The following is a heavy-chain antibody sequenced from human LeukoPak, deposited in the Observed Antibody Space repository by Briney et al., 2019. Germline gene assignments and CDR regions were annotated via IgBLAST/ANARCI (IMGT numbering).Heavy chain of an antibody. V-gene: IGHV4-4*07. J-gene: IGHJ6*03. D-gene: IGHD6-19*01. CDR2: VYINGHS. CDR1: GGSISGYY. Sequence: SETLSLNCTVSGGSISGYYWSWIRQPDGKGLEWIGRVYINGHSDYNPSLKSRVTMSIDTSTNQVYLRMTSVTAADTAVYYCARAAVDMDVWGKGTAVTVSS. CDR3: ARAAVDMDV.